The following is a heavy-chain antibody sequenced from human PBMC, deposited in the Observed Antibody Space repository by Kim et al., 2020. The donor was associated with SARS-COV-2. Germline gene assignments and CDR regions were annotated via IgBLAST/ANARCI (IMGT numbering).Heavy chain of an antibody. Sequence: GGSLRLSCAASGFTFSSYSLNWVRQAPGKGLEWVSSISSSSSYIYYADSVKGRFTISRDNAKNSLYLQMNSLRAEDTAVYYCARGGRARAYYGSGSMGDYYYGMDVWGQGTTVTVSS. D-gene: IGHD3-10*01. CDR1: GFTFSSYS. V-gene: IGHV3-21*01. CDR3: ARGGRARAYYGSGSMGDYYYGMDV. J-gene: IGHJ6*02. CDR2: ISSSSSYI.